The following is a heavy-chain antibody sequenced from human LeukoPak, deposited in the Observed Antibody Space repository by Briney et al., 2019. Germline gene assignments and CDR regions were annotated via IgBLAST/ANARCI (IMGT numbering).Heavy chain of an antibody. CDR3: ARLGGSGSLFDP. D-gene: IGHD3-10*01. CDR2: IYYSGST. J-gene: IGHJ5*02. CDR1: GGSISSSSYY. Sequence: SSETLSLTCTVSGGSISSSSYYWGWIRQPPGQGLEWIGSIYYSGSTYYNPSLKSRVTISVDTSKNQFSLKLSSVTAADTAVYYCARLGGSGSLFDPWGQGTLVTVSS. V-gene: IGHV4-39*01.